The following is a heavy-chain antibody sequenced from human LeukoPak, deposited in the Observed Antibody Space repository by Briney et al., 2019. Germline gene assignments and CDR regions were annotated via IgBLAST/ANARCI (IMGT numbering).Heavy chain of an antibody. CDR1: GFTFSSYS. D-gene: IGHD5-18*01. Sequence: GGSLRLSCAASGFTFSSYSMNWVRQAPGKGLEWGSYISSSSSTIYYADSVKGRFTISRDNAKNSLYLQMNSLRAEDTAVYYCARVGIQLWLQVFDYWGQGTLVTVSS. CDR3: ARVGIQLWLQVFDY. J-gene: IGHJ4*02. CDR2: ISSSSSTI. V-gene: IGHV3-48*01.